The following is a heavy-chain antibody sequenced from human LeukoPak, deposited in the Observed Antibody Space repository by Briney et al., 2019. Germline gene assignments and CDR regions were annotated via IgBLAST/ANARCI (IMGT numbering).Heavy chain of an antibody. CDR2: IIPIFGTA. CDR1: GGTFSSYA. D-gene: IGHD2-8*01. V-gene: IGHV1-69*13. CDR3: ARGRYCTNGVCYMDY. J-gene: IGHJ4*02. Sequence: SVKVSCKASGGTFSSYAISWVRQAPGQGLEWMGGIIPIFGTANYAQKFQGRVTITADESTSTAYMELSSLRSEDTAVYYCARGRYCTNGVCYMDYWGQGALVTVSS.